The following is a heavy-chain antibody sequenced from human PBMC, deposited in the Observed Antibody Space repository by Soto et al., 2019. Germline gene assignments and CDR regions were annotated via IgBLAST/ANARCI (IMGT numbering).Heavy chain of an antibody. CDR2: IYYSGST. D-gene: IGHD4-17*01. CDR3: ARAEGRRDDYGDLYYHYRMDV. V-gene: IGHV4-31*03. J-gene: IGHJ6*02. CDR1: GGSISSGGYY. Sequence: PSETLSLTCTVSGGSISSGGYYWSWILHHPGKGLEWIGYIYYSGSTYYNPSLKSRVTISVDTSKNQFSLKLSSVTAADTAVYYCARAEGRRDDYGDLYYHYRMDVLGQGTTVTV.